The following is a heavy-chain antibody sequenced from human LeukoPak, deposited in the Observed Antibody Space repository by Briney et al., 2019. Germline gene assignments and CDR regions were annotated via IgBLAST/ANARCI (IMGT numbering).Heavy chain of an antibody. V-gene: IGHV1-2*02. J-gene: IGHJ5*02. CDR3: VREARAGNWFDP. CDR1: GYTLTSYY. Sequence: ASVTVSCKASGYTLTSYYIHWVRQAPGQGLEWMGWINPDSGGTNYAQQFQGRVTMTRDTSISTVYMDLSRLRSDDTAMYYCVREARAGNWFDPWGQGTLVIVSS. CDR2: INPDSGGT.